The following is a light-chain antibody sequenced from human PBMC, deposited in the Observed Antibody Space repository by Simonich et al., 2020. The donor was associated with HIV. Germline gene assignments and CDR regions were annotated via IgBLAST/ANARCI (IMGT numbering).Light chain of an antibody. CDR2: KAS. CDR3: QQYNSYPVT. CDR1: QSISTW. Sequence: DIQMTQSPSTLSASVGDRVTITCRASQSISTWLAWYQQKPGKAPKLLIYKASSLESGVPSRFSGSGSGTEFTLTISSRQPDDFATYYCQQYNSYPVTFGQGTKVEIK. V-gene: IGKV1-5*03. J-gene: IGKJ1*01.